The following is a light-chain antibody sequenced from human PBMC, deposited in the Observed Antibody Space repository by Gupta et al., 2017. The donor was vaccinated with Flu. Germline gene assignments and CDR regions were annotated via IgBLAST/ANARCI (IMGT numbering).Light chain of an antibody. CDR1: VLSDAY. CDR2: KDT. Sequence: SDLTQPPSMYVSPGQTAEITCSGDVLSDAYSYWYQQKTGQAPVLVLQKDTVRPAGIPERFSGSTSGTEVTLTIIGVQAEDEADYYCQAADSSDRWVFGGGTRLTVL. CDR3: QAADSSDRWV. J-gene: IGLJ3*02. V-gene: IGLV3-25*03.